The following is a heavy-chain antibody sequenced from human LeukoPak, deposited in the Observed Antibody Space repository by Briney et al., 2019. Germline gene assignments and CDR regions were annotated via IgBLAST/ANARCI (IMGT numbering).Heavy chain of an antibody. CDR1: GFTFSSYW. J-gene: IGHJ3*02. Sequence: GGSLRLSCAASGFTFSSYWMSWVRQAPGKGLEWVANIKQDGSEKYYVDSVKGRFTISRGNAKNSLYLQMNSLRAEDTAVYYCARVRLLLWFGELFPDAFDIWGQGTMVTVSS. D-gene: IGHD3-10*01. CDR2: IKQDGSEK. CDR3: ARVRLLLWFGELFPDAFDI. V-gene: IGHV3-7*01.